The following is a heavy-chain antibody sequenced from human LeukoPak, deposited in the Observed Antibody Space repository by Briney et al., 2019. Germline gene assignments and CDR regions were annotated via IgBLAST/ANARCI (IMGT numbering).Heavy chain of an antibody. J-gene: IGHJ2*01. CDR1: GFTFTTYW. V-gene: IGHV3-74*01. Sequence: GGSLRLSCAASGFTFTTYWMHWVRQAPGKGLVWVSHINSDGSITSYADSVKGRFTISRDNSKNTLYLQMNSLRAEDTAVYYCARALLRHWYFDLWGRGTLVIVSS. CDR3: ARALLRHWYFDL. D-gene: IGHD3-22*01. CDR2: INSDGSIT.